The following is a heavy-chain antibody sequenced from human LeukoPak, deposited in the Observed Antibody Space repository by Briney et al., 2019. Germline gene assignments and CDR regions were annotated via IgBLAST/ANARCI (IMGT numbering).Heavy chain of an antibody. V-gene: IGHV3-15*01. CDR1: GFTFSNDW. J-gene: IGHJ4*02. Sequence: GGSLRLSCAASGFTFSNDWMNWVRQAPGKGLEWVGRIKSKTDGWATDYAAPVKGRFPISRDDSKNTLYLQMNSLKSEDTAIYYCTRHLENANWGQGTLVTVSS. CDR3: TRHLENAN. CDR2: IKSKTDGWAT.